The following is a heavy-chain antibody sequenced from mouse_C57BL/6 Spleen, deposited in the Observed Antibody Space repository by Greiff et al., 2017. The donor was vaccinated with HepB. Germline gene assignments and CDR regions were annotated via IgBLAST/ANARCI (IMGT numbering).Heavy chain of an antibody. Sequence: EVNLVESGGGLVKPGGSLKLSCAASGFTFSDYGLHWVRQAPEKGLEWVAYISSGSSTIYYADTVKGRFTISRDNAKNTLFLQMTSLRSEDTAMYYCARYTTVAPFDYWGQGTTLTVSS. CDR1: GFTFSDYG. J-gene: IGHJ2*01. D-gene: IGHD1-1*01. CDR3: ARYTTVAPFDY. V-gene: IGHV5-17*01. CDR2: ISSGSSTI.